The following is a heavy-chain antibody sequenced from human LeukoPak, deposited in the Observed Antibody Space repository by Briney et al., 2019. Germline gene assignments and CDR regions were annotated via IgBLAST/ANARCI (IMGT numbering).Heavy chain of an antibody. Sequence: GGSLRLSCAASGFTFSNYAMSWVRQAPGKGLEWVSLISGSIGSTSYAGSVKGRFTISRDTSKNTLYLQVNSLRAEDTAVYYCARALAVTGTGGFDPWGQGTLVTVSS. D-gene: IGHD6-19*01. V-gene: IGHV3-23*01. CDR1: GFTFSNYA. J-gene: IGHJ5*02. CDR3: ARALAVTGTGGFDP. CDR2: ISGSIGST.